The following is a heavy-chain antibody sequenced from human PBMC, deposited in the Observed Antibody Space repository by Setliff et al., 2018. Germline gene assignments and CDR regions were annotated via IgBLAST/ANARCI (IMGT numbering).Heavy chain of an antibody. CDR1: GGPISGSHYY. D-gene: IGHD6-13*01. CDR3: VRESRSTWYRRDF. V-gene: IGHV4-39*02. J-gene: IGHJ4*02. Sequence: PSETLSLTCSVSGGPISGSHYYWVWMRQPPGKRLEWIGSTYYNGTAYYNPSLQSRVAISVDTSKNYFSLDVSSVTAADTAVYYCVRESRSTWYRRDFWGQGTLVTVSS. CDR2: TYYNGTA.